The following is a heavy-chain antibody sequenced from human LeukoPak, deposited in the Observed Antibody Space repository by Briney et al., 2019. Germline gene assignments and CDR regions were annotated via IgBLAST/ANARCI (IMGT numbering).Heavy chain of an antibody. J-gene: IGHJ4*02. CDR1: GFTFRDYSDYW. CDR3: ARVGRYSYAHNS. Sequence: QPGGSLRLSCAASGFTFRDYSDYWMSWVRQAPGKGLEWVANIKQDGSEKYCVDSVKGRFTISRDNAKNSLFLQMNSLRAEDTAVYYCARVGRYSYAHNSWGQGTLVTVSS. V-gene: IGHV3-7*01. D-gene: IGHD5-18*01. CDR2: IKQDGSEK.